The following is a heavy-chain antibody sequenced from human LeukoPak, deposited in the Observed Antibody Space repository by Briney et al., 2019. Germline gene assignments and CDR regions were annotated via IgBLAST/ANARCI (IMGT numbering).Heavy chain of an antibody. V-gene: IGHV3-30-3*01. CDR1: GFTFSSYA. D-gene: IGHD1-7*01. Sequence: PGGTLRLSCAASGFTFSSYAMHWVRQAPVKGLEWVAVISYDGSNKYYADSVKGRFTISRDNSKNTLYLQMNSLRAEDTAVYYCGREVPGGTTSLDCWGQGTVVTVSP. J-gene: IGHJ4*02. CDR3: GREVPGGTTSLDC. CDR2: ISYDGSNK.